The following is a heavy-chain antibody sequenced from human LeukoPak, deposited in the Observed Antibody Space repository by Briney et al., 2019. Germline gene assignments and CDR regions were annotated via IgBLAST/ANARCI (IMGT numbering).Heavy chain of an antibody. CDR3: ARGADYGEDY. Sequence: SETLSLTXAVYGGSFSGYYWSWIRQPPGKGLEWIGEINHSGSTNYNPSLKSRVTISVDTSKNQFSLKLSSVTAADTAVYYCARGADYGEDYWGQGTLVTVSS. D-gene: IGHD4-17*01. V-gene: IGHV4-34*01. CDR1: GGSFSGYY. CDR2: INHSGST. J-gene: IGHJ4*02.